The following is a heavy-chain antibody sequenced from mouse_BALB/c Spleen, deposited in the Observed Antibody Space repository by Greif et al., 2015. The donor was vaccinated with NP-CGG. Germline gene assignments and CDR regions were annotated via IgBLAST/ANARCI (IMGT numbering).Heavy chain of an antibody. CDR2: IDPANGNT. Sequence: EVQLQQSGAELVKPGASVKLSCTASGFNIKDTYMHWVKQRPEQGLEWIGRIDPANGNTKYDPKFQGKATITADTSSNTAYLQLSSLTSEDTAVYYCARGGTYDGYLFAYWGQGTLVTVSA. CDR3: ARGGTYDGYLFAY. CDR1: GFNIKDTY. J-gene: IGHJ3*01. D-gene: IGHD2-3*01. V-gene: IGHV14-3*02.